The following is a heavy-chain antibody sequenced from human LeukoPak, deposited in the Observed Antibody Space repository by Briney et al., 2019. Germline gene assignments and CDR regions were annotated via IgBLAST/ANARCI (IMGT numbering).Heavy chain of an antibody. V-gene: IGHV1-2*02. CDR2: INPNSGGT. D-gene: IGHD6-19*01. J-gene: IGHJ6*03. CDR1: GYTFTGYY. CDR3: ARGSGYSSGWYYYMDV. Sequence: ASVKVSCKASGYTFTGYYMHWVRQAPGQGLEWMGWINPNSGGTNYAQKFQGRVTMTRDTSISTAYMELSRLRSDDTAVYYCARGSGYSSGWYYYMDVWGKGTTVTVSS.